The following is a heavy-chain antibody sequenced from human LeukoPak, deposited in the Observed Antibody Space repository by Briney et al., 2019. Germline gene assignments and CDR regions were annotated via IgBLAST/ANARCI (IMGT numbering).Heavy chain of an antibody. Sequence: SETLSLTCTVSGGSISSSSYYLGWIRQPPGKGLEWNGSIYNSGSTYYNPSLKSRVTISVDTSKNQFSLKLSSVTAADTAVYYCARLSAWFGELLDAFDIWGQGTMVTVSS. CDR1: GGSISSSSYY. D-gene: IGHD3-10*01. CDR3: ARLSAWFGELLDAFDI. V-gene: IGHV4-39*01. J-gene: IGHJ3*02. CDR2: IYNSGST.